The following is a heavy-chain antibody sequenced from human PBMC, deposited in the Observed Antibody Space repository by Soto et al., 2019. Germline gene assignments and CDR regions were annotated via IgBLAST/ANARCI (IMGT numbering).Heavy chain of an antibody. CDR1: GFTFSSYG. CDR3: ARRFLEYYYYGMDV. V-gene: IGHV3-33*01. J-gene: IGHJ6*02. D-gene: IGHD3-3*01. Sequence: QVQLVESGGGVVQPGRSLRLSCAASGFTFSSYGLHWVRQAPGKGLEWVADIWYDGSNKYYADSVKGRFTISRDNSKNTLYLQMNSLRAEDTAVYYCARRFLEYYYYGMDVWGHGTTVTVSS. CDR2: IWYDGSNK.